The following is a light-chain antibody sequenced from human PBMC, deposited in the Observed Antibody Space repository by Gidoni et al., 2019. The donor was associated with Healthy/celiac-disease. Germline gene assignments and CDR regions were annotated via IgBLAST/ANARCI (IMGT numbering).Light chain of an antibody. V-gene: IGKV3-11*01. CDR2: DAS. J-gene: IGKJ4*01. CDR3: QQRSNWPPT. Sequence: DMVVTKSTATLSLSPGERATLSCRASQRVSSYLAWYQQKPGQAPRLLIYDASNWATGIPARFSGSGSGTDFTLTISCLEPEDFAYYYCQQRSNWPPTFGGGTKVEIK. CDR1: QRVSSY.